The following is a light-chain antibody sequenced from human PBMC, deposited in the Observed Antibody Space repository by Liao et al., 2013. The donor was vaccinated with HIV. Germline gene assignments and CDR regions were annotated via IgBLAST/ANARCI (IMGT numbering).Light chain of an antibody. J-gene: IGLJ1*01. CDR1: NIGSKS. Sequence: SYVLTQPPSVSVAPGKTARIACGGNNIGSKSVHWYQQKPGQAPVLVIYYDSDRPSGIPERFSGSNSGNTATLTISGTQDVDEADYYCQARDTTTSVFGPGTKVTVL. CDR3: QARDTTTSV. CDR2: YDS. V-gene: IGLV3-21*01.